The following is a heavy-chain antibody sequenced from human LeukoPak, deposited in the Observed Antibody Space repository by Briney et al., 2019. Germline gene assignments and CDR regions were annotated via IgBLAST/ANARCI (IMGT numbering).Heavy chain of an antibody. CDR3: ARGVPMATTTSGAFDI. D-gene: IGHD5-24*01. CDR2: IIPILGIA. J-gene: IGHJ3*02. Sequence: ASVKVSCKASGGTFSSYAISWVRQAPGQGLEWMGRIIPILGIANYAQKFQGRVTITADKSTCTAYMELSSLRSEDTAVYYCARGVPMATTTSGAFDIWGQGTMVTVSS. V-gene: IGHV1-69*04. CDR1: GGTFSSYA.